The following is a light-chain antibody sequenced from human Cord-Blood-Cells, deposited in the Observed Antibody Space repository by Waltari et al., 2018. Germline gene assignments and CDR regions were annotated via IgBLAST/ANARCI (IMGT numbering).Light chain of an antibody. CDR1: QGISSY. J-gene: IGKJ2*01. CDR3: QQLNSYPRT. CDR2: AAS. V-gene: IGKV1-9*01. Sequence: DIQLTQYRCVLAASVGDRVTITYRASQGISSYLAWYQQKPGNAPKLLIYAASTLQSGVPSRFSGSGSGTEFTLTISSLTPQDFAPYHCQQLNSYPRTFGQGTKLETK.